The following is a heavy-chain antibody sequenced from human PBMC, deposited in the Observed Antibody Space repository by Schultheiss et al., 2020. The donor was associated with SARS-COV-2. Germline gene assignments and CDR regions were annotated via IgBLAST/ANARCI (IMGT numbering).Heavy chain of an antibody. V-gene: IGHV3-7*01. J-gene: IGHJ3*02. CDR3: ATPYCGGDCYRGGGAFDI. Sequence: GGSLRLSCAASGFTFSSYAMSWVRQAPGKGLEWVANIKQDGSEKYYVDSVKGRFTISRDNAKNSLYLQMNSLRAEDTAVFYCATPYCGGDCYRGGGAFDIWGQGTMVTVSS. CDR2: IKQDGSEK. D-gene: IGHD2-21*01. CDR1: GFTFSSYA.